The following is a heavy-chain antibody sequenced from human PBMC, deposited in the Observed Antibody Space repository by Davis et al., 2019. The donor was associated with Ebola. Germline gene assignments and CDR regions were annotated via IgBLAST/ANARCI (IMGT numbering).Heavy chain of an antibody. D-gene: IGHD5-24*01. Sequence: PGGSLRLSCSASGFTFSSYAMHWVRQAPGKGLEYVSAISSNGGSTYYAYAVKGRFTISRDNSKNTLYLQMSSLRAEDTAVYYCVKDPSRDDYYYYGMDVWGQGTTVTVSS. J-gene: IGHJ6*02. V-gene: IGHV3-64D*08. CDR2: ISSNGGST. CDR1: GFTFSSYA. CDR3: VKDPSRDDYYYYGMDV.